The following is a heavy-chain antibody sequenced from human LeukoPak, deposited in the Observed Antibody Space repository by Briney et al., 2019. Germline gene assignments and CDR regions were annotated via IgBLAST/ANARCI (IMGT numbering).Heavy chain of an antibody. CDR2: ISYDGTDK. V-gene: IGHV3-30*03. CDR3: ARWEVGATSAFDI. CDR1: GFTFSNYD. D-gene: IGHD1-26*01. J-gene: IGHJ3*02. Sequence: PGRSLRLSCAASGFTFSNYDMHWVRQAPGKGLEWVAVISYDGTDKSYADSVKGRFTISRDNSKNTLYLQMNSLRAEDTAVYYCARWEVGATSAFDIWGQGTMVTVSS.